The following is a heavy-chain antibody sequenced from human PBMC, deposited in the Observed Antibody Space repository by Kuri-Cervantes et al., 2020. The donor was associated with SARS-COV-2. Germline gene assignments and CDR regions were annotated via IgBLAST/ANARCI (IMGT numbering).Heavy chain of an antibody. CDR2: ISYDGSNK. CDR1: GFTFSSYA. J-gene: IGHJ3*02. V-gene: IGHV3-30-3*01. D-gene: IGHD2-21*01. Sequence: GESLKISCAASGFTFSSYAMHWVRQAPGKGLEWVAVISYDGSNKYYADSVKGRFTISRDNAKNSLYLQMNSLRAEDTAVYYCARDAYCGGDCYWLVFDIWGQGTMVTVSS. CDR3: ARDAYCGGDCYWLVFDI.